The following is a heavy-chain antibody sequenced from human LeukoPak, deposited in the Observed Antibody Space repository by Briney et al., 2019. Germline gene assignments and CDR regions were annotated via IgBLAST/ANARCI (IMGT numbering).Heavy chain of an antibody. CDR2: IFSGST. J-gene: IGHJ4*02. D-gene: IGHD2-21*02. V-gene: IGHV4-39*07. CDR3: AREAYCGGDCYSGFDY. CDR1: SGSISTSNYY. Sequence: SETLSLTCTVSSGSISTSNYYWGWVRQPPGKALEWIGNIFSGSTYYSPSLKSRVTISLDTSKNQFSLKLSSVTAADTAVYYCAREAYCGGDCYSGFDYWGQGTLVTVSS.